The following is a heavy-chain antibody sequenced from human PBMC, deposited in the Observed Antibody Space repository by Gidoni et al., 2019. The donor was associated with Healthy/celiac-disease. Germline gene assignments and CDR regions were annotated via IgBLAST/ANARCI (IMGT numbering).Heavy chain of an antibody. V-gene: IGHV3-33*01. CDR1: GFTFSSYG. CDR3: ARDRKKQLVRHYYYGMDV. J-gene: IGHJ6*02. D-gene: IGHD6-6*01. Sequence: QVQLVESGGGVVQPGRSLRLSCAASGFTFSSYGMHWVRQAPGKGLGGVAVIWYDGSNKYYADSVKGRFTISRDNSKNTLYLQMNSLRAEDTAVYYCARDRKKQLVRHYYYGMDVWGQGTTVTVSS. CDR2: IWYDGSNK.